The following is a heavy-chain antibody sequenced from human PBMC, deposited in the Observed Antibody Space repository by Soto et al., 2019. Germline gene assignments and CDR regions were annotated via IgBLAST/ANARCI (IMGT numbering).Heavy chain of an antibody. CDR1: GFTFSSYA. CDR2: ITGSGDYT. CDR3: GKDPNGDYFGAFDF. D-gene: IGHD4-17*01. Sequence: EVQMLESGGGLVQPGGSLRLSCAASGFTFSSYALTWVRQAPGKGLEWVSSITGSGDYTRYTDSVKGRFTITRDNDNNTLFMQMKSLRADDTAIYYCGKDPNGDYFGAFDFWGQGTMVTVSS. V-gene: IGHV3-23*01. J-gene: IGHJ3*01.